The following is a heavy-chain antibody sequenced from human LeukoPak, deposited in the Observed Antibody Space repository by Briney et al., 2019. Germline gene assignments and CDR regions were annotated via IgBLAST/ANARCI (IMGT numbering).Heavy chain of an antibody. CDR2: INHSGST. Sequence: SETLSLTCAVYGGSFSGYYWSWIRQPPGKGLEWIGEINHSGSTNYNPSLKSRVTLSVDTSKNQFSLKLSSVTAADTAVYYCARVALKAGGYWGQGTLVTVSS. CDR1: GGSFSGYY. CDR3: ARVALKAGGY. J-gene: IGHJ4*02. D-gene: IGHD3-10*01. V-gene: IGHV4-34*01.